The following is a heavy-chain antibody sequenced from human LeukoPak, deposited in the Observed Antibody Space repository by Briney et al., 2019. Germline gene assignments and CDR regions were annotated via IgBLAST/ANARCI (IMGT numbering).Heavy chain of an antibody. Sequence: SETLSLTCVVSGDSISNNNWWGWIRQTPGKGLEWIGYIYHSGYTYYDPPLKSRVTLSVDTSKNQFSLKLKSVTAADTAVYYCARARGAALRWFDPWGQGTLVTVSS. J-gene: IGHJ5*02. D-gene: IGHD1-26*01. CDR3: ARARGAALRWFDP. CDR2: IYHSGYT. V-gene: IGHV4-28*03. CDR1: GDSISNNNW.